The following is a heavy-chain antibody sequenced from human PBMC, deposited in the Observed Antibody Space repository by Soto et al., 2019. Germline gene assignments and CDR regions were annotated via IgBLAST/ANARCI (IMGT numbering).Heavy chain of an antibody. D-gene: IGHD5-18*01. V-gene: IGHV3-30-3*01. CDR2: ISYDGSNK. CDR3: ARDVDTAMVTPYYYYGMDV. Sequence: GGSLRLSCAASGFTFSSYAMHWVRQAPGKGLEWVAVISYDGSNKYYADSVKGRFPISRDNSKNTLYLQMNSLRAEDTAVYYCARDVDTAMVTPYYYYGMDVWGQGTTVTVSS. CDR1: GFTFSSYA. J-gene: IGHJ6*02.